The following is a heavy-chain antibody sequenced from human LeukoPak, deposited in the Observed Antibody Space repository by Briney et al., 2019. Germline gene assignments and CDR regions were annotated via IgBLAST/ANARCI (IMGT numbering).Heavy chain of an antibody. J-gene: IGHJ4*02. CDR2: ISYSGST. V-gene: IGHV4-39*07. CDR3: ARSFSSEATASDY. Sequence: ASETLSLACTVSGGSISSSSYYWGWIRQPPGKGLEWIGSISYSGSTYYNSSLKSRVTISVDTSKNQFSLKLSSVTAADTAVYYCARSFSSEATASDYWGQGTLVTVSS. CDR1: GGSISSSSYY. D-gene: IGHD1-26*01.